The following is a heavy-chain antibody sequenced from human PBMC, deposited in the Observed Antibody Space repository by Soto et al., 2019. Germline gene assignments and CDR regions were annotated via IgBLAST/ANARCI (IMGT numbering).Heavy chain of an antibody. CDR3: ASIRGITMIVDAFDI. D-gene: IGHD3-22*01. CDR1: GGSISSSSYY. J-gene: IGHJ3*02. Sequence: QLQLQESGPGLVKPSETLSLTCTVSGGSISSSSYYWGWIRQPPGKGLEWIGSIYYSGSTYYNPSLKSRVTISVDTSKNQFSLKLSSVTAADTAVYYCASIRGITMIVDAFDIWGQGTMVTVSS. CDR2: IYYSGST. V-gene: IGHV4-39*01.